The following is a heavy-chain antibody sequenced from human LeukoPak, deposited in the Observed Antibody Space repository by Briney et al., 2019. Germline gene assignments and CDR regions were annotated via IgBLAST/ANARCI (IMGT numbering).Heavy chain of an antibody. CDR3: AKDLTRQPGYYDYYMDV. Sequence: PVGSLRLSCAASGFTFSSYAMSWVRQAPGKGLEWVSAISGSGGSTYYADSVKGRFTISRDNSKNTLYLQMNSLRAEDTAVYYCAKDLTRQPGYYDYYMDVWGKGTTVTVSS. D-gene: IGHD3-10*01. CDR1: GFTFSSYA. J-gene: IGHJ6*03. V-gene: IGHV3-23*01. CDR2: ISGSGGST.